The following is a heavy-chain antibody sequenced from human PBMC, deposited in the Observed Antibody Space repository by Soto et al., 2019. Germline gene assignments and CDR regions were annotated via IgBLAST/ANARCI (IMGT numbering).Heavy chain of an antibody. V-gene: IGHV3-9*01. J-gene: IGHJ6*02. CDR1: GFSFDDYA. D-gene: IGHD6-6*01. CDR3: AKDIAPRRSRHYGLYV. Sequence: EVQLVESGGGLVQPGWSLRLSCAASGFSFDDYAMNWVRQAPGKGLEWVSSISWNSGTIDYADSVKGRFTVSRDNAKNSLYLQMNSLRPEDTALYYCAKDIAPRRSRHYGLYVWGQGTTVTVSS. CDR2: ISWNSGTI.